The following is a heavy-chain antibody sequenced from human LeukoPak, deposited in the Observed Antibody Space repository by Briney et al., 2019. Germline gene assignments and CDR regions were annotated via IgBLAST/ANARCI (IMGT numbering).Heavy chain of an antibody. Sequence: MPGGSLRLSCAASGFTFSNAWMSWVRQAPGKGLEWVSSISSSSSYIYYADSVKGRFTISRDNAKNSLYLQMNSLRAEDTAVYYCARAPRPGDSYGVWWGQGTLVTVSS. CDR2: ISSSSSYI. V-gene: IGHV3-21*01. CDR3: ARAPRPGDSYGVW. CDR1: GFTFSNAW. J-gene: IGHJ4*02. D-gene: IGHD5-18*01.